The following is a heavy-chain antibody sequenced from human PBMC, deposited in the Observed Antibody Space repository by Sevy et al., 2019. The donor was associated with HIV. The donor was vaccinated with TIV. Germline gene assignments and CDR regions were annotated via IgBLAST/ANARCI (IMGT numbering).Heavy chain of an antibody. J-gene: IGHJ4*02. Sequence: GGSLRLSCAASGFTFADAWMTWLRQASGKGLEWVGRIKSKVNGGTAEYAAPVKGRFTISRDDSKNTLYLQMNSLQTGDTAVYYCTTAPNDLWDYWGQGILVTVSS. CDR2: IKSKVNGGTA. CDR1: GFTFADAW. D-gene: IGHD1-1*01. CDR3: TTAPNDLWDY. V-gene: IGHV3-15*01.